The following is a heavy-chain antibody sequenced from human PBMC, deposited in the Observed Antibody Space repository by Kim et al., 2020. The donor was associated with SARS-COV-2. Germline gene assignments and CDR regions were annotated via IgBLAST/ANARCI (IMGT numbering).Heavy chain of an antibody. CDR2: ISSSSSYI. D-gene: IGHD3-22*01. CDR1: GFTFSSYS. J-gene: IGHJ4*02. CDR3: ARVYTDVSYYYDSSGYTDY. V-gene: IGHV3-21*01. Sequence: GGSLRLSCAASGFTFSSYSMNWVRQAPGKGLEWVSSISSSSSYIYYADSVKGRFTISRDNAKNSLYLQMNSLRAEDTAVYYCARVYTDVSYYYDSSGYTDYWGQGTLVTVSS.